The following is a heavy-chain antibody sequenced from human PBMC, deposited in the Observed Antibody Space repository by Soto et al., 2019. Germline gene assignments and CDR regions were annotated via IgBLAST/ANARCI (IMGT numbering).Heavy chain of an antibody. D-gene: IGHD3-10*01. Sequence: VESLKISCKTSGYSFSDYWVAWVRQTPGRGLEWMGIIYLVDSDTRYSPSLQGQVTISADKSISTVYLQWSSLKASDTAMYYCARQDGFGLYYFDYWGHGTLVTVPQ. V-gene: IGHV5-51*01. CDR2: IYLVDSDT. CDR1: GYSFSDYW. CDR3: ARQDGFGLYYFDY. J-gene: IGHJ4*01.